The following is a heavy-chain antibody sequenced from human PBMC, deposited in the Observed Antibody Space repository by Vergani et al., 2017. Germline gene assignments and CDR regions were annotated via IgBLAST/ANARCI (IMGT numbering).Heavy chain of an antibody. D-gene: IGHD3-10*01. CDR1: GGSINPSSSF. CDR2: INYVWRT. CDR3: VRGRGDNWYFDL. Sequence: QLQLQESGPGLVKPSETLSLICTVSGGSINPSSSFWGWIRHSPGKGLEWIGSINYVWRTYYISSLQSRATVFVDTAKNQCSLNLTYVTAADTAVYYCVRGRGDNWYFDLWGRGTLVTVSS. J-gene: IGHJ2*01. V-gene: IGHV4-39*01.